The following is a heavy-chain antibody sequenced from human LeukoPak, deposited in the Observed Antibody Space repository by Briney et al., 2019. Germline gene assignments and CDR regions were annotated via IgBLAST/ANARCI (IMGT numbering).Heavy chain of an antibody. V-gene: IGHV3-11*04. CDR2: ISSSGSTI. D-gene: IGHD4-17*01. CDR1: GFTFSDYY. Sequence: GGSLRLSCAASGFTFSDYYMSWIRQAPGKGLEWVSYISSSGSTIYYADFVKGRFTISRDNAKNSLYLQMNSLRAEDTAVYYCARSTTVTTGWKKHVNAFDIWGQGTMVTVSS. CDR3: ARSTTVTTGWKKHVNAFDI. J-gene: IGHJ3*02.